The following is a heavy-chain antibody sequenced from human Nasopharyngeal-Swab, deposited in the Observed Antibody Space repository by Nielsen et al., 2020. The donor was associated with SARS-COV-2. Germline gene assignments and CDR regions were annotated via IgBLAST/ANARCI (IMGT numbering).Heavy chain of an antibody. V-gene: IGHV3-30*04. Sequence: GGSLRLSCAASGFTFSSYAMHWVRQAPGKGLEWVAVISYDGSNKYYADSVKGRFTISRDNAKNSLYLQMNSLRAEDTAVYYCARDILRRIVLMVYEEYYGMDVWGQGTTVTVSS. CDR2: ISYDGSNK. J-gene: IGHJ6*02. CDR3: ARDILRRIVLMVYEEYYGMDV. D-gene: IGHD2-8*01. CDR1: GFTFSSYA.